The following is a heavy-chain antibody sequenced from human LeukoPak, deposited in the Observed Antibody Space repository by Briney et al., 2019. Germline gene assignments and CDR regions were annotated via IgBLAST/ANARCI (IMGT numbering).Heavy chain of an antibody. D-gene: IGHD2-2*01. CDR3: ARQRGLPGRGGWFDP. Sequence: SETLSLTCTVSGGSISSYYWSWIRQPPGKGLEWIGYIYYSGSTNYNPSLKSRVTISVDSSKNQFSLKLSSVTAADTAVYYCARQRGLPGRGGWFDPWGQGTLVTVSS. CDR1: GGSISSYY. CDR2: IYYSGST. V-gene: IGHV4-59*01. J-gene: IGHJ5*02.